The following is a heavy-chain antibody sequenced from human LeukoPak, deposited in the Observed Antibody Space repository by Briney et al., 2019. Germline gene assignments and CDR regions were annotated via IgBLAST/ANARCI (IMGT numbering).Heavy chain of an antibody. CDR3: ARDLHDAFDI. CDR2: IKQDGSEK. Sequence: GSLKLSCAGSGFTFSSYWMSWVRQAPGKGLEWVGNIKQDGSEKYYVDSVKGRFTISRDNAKNSLYLQMNSLRAEDTALYYCARDLHDAFDIWGQGTMVTVSS. V-gene: IGHV3-7*05. CDR1: GFTFSSYW. J-gene: IGHJ3*02.